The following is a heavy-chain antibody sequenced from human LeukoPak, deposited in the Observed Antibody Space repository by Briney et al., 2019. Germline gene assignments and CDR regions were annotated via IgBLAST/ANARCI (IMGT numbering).Heavy chain of an antibody. D-gene: IGHD3-22*01. CDR1: GFTFSSYS. J-gene: IGHJ4*02. CDR3: ASPGHYDSSGYYDY. Sequence: PGGSLRLSCAASGFTFSSYSMNWVRQAPGKGLEWVSSISSSSSYIYYADSVKGRFTISRDNAKNSLYLQMNSLRAEDTAVYYCASPGHYDSSGYYDYWGQGTLVTVSS. V-gene: IGHV3-21*01. CDR2: ISSSSSYI.